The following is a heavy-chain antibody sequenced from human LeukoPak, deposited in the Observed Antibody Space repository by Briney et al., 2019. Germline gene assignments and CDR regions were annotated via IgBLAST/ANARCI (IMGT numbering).Heavy chain of an antibody. D-gene: IGHD5-18*01. Sequence: SETLSLTCIHPGGSISSYYWSWICQSLRKGLEWIGHIYYIGSTTYTPSTKSRATISAATSKKQFSLNLSSAAAADTAVYYCSRVAGYTSMITVDYFHYLGQGTLVSVCS. J-gene: IGHJ4*02. CDR3: SRVAGYTSMITVDYFHY. V-gene: IGHV4-59*01. CDR2: IYYIGST. CDR1: GGSISSYY.